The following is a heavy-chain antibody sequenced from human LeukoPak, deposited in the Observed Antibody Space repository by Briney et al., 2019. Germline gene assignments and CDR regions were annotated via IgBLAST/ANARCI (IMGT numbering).Heavy chain of an antibody. CDR1: GFTFSSYA. CDR3: ARGLGSWYYFDY. D-gene: IGHD6-13*01. Sequence: GASLRLSCAASGFTFSSYAMHWVRQAPGKGLEYVSAISSNGGSTYYANSVKGRFTISRDNSKNTLYLQMGSLRAEDMAVYYCARGLGSWYYFDYWGQGTLVTVSS. J-gene: IGHJ4*02. V-gene: IGHV3-64*01. CDR2: ISSNGGST.